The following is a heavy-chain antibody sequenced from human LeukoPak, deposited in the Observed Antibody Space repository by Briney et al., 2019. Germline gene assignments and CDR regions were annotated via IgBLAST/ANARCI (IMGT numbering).Heavy chain of an antibody. J-gene: IGHJ3*02. V-gene: IGHV1-24*01. Sequence: ASVKVSCQVSRYTLTELLMHWVRQAPGKGLEWMGVFDPEDGETIYAQKFQGRVTMTEDTSTDTAYMELSSLRSEDTAVYYCATYVDIVATTNTRSFDIWGQGTMVTVSS. CDR2: FDPEDGET. D-gene: IGHD5-12*01. CDR3: ATYVDIVATTNTRSFDI. CDR1: RYTLTELL.